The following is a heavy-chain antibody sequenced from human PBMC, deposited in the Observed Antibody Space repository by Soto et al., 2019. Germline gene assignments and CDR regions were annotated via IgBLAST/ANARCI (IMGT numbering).Heavy chain of an antibody. V-gene: IGHV4-39*01. D-gene: IGHD3-10*01. CDR1: GDSIGRGAYY. CDR2: VYSSGGT. CDR3: TSHLISSGSGNHSPFES. J-gene: IGHJ4*02. Sequence: QVQLRESGPGLVKVSETPSLTCTVSGDSIGRGAYYWGWIRQTPGKGLEWMGSVYSSGGTYDSPSLRSRVSISVDKSKNAFSLKLTSVTAADSAMYFCTSHLISSGSGNHSPFESWGQGIRVTVSS.